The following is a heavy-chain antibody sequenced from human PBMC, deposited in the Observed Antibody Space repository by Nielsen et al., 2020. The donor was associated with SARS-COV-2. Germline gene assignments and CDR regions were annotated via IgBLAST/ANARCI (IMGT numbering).Heavy chain of an antibody. D-gene: IGHD6-6*01. Sequence: GESLKISCAASGFTFSSYAMSWVRQAPGKGLEWVSAISGSGGSTYYADSVKGRFTISRDNSKNTLYLQMNSLRAEDTAVYYCAREAALSRELDYWGQGTLVTVSS. J-gene: IGHJ4*02. CDR2: ISGSGGST. CDR1: GFTFSSYA. V-gene: IGHV3-23*01. CDR3: AREAALSRELDY.